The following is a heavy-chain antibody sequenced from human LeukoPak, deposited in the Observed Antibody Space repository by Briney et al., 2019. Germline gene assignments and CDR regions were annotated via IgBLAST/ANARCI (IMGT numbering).Heavy chain of an antibody. Sequence: PGGSLRLSCAASGFTFSSYAMSWVRQAPGKGLEWVSAISGSGGSTYYADSVKGRFTISRDNSKNTLYLQMNSLRAEDTAVYFCARVDDFLTGSYKRYMDVWGKGTTVTVSS. CDR2: ISGSGGST. CDR1: GFTFSSYA. CDR3: ARVDDFLTGSYKRYMDV. D-gene: IGHD3-9*01. V-gene: IGHV3-23*01. J-gene: IGHJ6*03.